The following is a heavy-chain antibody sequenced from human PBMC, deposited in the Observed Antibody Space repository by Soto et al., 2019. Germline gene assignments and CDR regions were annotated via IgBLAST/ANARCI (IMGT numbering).Heavy chain of an antibody. CDR2: INPSGGRT. V-gene: IGHV1-46*01. Sequence: QVQLVQSGAEVKKPGASVKVSCKASGYTFTSYYMHWVRQAPGQGLEWMGIINPSGGRTSYAQKFQGRVTMTRDTSTSTVYMELSSLRSEDTAVYYCARTRTEASYYYYGMDVWGQGTTVTVSS. CDR1: GYTFTSYY. D-gene: IGHD1-1*01. CDR3: ARTRTEASYYYYGMDV. J-gene: IGHJ6*02.